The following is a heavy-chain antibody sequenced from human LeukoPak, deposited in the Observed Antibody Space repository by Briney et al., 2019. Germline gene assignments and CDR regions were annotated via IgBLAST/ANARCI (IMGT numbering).Heavy chain of an antibody. CDR2: ISHDGNYK. CDR3: ANSGDVDTAMMGGY. V-gene: IGHV3-30*18. Sequence: GRSLRLSCAASGFTFSSYGMHWVRQAPGKGLEWVTVISHDGNYKYYTDSVKGRFTISRDNAKNTLFLQMNSLRTEDTAIYYCANSGDVDTAMMGGYWGQGTLVTVSS. CDR1: GFTFSSYG. D-gene: IGHD5-18*01. J-gene: IGHJ4*02.